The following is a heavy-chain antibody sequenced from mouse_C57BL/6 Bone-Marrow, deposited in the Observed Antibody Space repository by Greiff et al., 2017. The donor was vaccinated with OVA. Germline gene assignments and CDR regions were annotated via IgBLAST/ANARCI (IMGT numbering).Heavy chain of an antibody. CDR2: IYPRSGNT. V-gene: IGHV1-81*01. D-gene: IGHD2-3*01. J-gene: IGHJ3*01. Sequence: VQRVESGAELARPGASVKLSCKASGYTFTSYGISWVKQRTGQGLEWIGEIYPRSGNTYYNEKFKGKATLTADKSSSTAYMELRSLTSEDSAVYFCARDGYYGFAYWGQGTLVTVSA. CDR1: GYTFTSYG. CDR3: ARDGYYGFAY.